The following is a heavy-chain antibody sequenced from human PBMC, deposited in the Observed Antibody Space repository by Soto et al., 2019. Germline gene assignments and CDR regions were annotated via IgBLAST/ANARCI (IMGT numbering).Heavy chain of an antibody. Sequence: SETLSLTCAVSGGSISSGGYSWGWIRQPPGKGLEWIGTIYYSGSTYYNPSLKSRVTISVDTSKNQFSLKLNSMTAADTAVYYCARHNYGSGSTYFDYWGQGTLVTVSS. J-gene: IGHJ4*02. CDR2: IYYSGST. D-gene: IGHD3-10*01. V-gene: IGHV4-39*01. CDR1: GGSISSGGYS. CDR3: ARHNYGSGSTYFDY.